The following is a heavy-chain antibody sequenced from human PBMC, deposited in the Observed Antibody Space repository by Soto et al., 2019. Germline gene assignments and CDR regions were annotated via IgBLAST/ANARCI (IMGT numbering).Heavy chain of an antibody. CDR1: GYTFTRNG. CDR2: ISPNTGNI. V-gene: IGHV1-18*01. J-gene: IGHJ6*02. D-gene: IGHD3-22*01. CDR3: VKDRDSNSWPSRDV. Sequence: QVHLVQSGAEVKKPGASVNVSCKTSGYTFTRNGISWVRQAPGQGLEWMGWISPNTGNIKYAQKLQGRVIMTTDTXXXXXYMELRSLRSDDTAVYYCVKDRDSNSWPSRDVWGPGTTVTVSS.